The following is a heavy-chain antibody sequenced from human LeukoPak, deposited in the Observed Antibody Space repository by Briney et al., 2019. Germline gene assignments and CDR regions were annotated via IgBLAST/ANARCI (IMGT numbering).Heavy chain of an antibody. CDR3: AKNLGYCSGGSCYPDAFDV. D-gene: IGHD2-15*01. CDR2: ISGRGQST. V-gene: IGHV3-23*01. CDR1: GFTFSSYA. J-gene: IGHJ3*01. Sequence: GGSLRLSCAASGFTFSSYAMSWVRQAPGKGLEWVSEISGRGQSTYYADSVKGRFTISRDNSKNTLYLQMNSLRVGDTAVYYCAKNLGYCSGGSCYPDAFDVWGQGTMVTVSS.